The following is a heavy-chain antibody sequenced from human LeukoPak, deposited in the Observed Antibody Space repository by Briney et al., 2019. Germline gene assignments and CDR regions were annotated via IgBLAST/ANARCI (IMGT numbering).Heavy chain of an antibody. J-gene: IGHJ4*02. CDR2: ISYDGSNK. CDR3: ANYPQEWSLSGRDY. D-gene: IGHD3-3*01. Sequence: GGSLRLSCAASGFTFSSYSMNWVRRAPGEGLEWVAVISYDGSNKYYADSVKGRFTISRDNSKNTLYLQMNSLRAEDTAVYYCANYPQEWSLSGRDYWGQGTLVTVSS. CDR1: GFTFSSYS. V-gene: IGHV3-30*18.